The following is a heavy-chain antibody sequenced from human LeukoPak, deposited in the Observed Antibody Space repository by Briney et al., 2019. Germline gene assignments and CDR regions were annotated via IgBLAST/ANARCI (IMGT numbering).Heavy chain of an antibody. CDR3: ARGYSYGFDI. J-gene: IGHJ3*02. V-gene: IGHV4-34*01. CDR1: GGSFSGYY. D-gene: IGHD5-18*01. Sequence: PSETLSLTCAVYGGSFSGYYWSWIRQPPGKGLEWIGEINHSGSTNYNPSLKSRVTISVDTSKNQFSLKLNSVTAADTAVYYCARGYSYGFDIWGQGTMVTVSS. CDR2: INHSGST.